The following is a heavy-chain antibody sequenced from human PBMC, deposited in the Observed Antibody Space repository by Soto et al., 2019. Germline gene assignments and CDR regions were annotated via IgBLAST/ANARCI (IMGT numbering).Heavy chain of an antibody. CDR3: ARYKSNYYSGMDV. V-gene: IGHV4-59*01. CDR1: GGSISSYY. D-gene: IGHD1-20*01. J-gene: IGHJ6*02. CDR2: IYYSGIT. Sequence: QVQLQESGPGLVKPSETLSLTCTVSGGSISSYYWSWIRQPPGKGLEWIGYIYYSGITNYNPSLKSRFTISVHTSRNQFSLKLSSVTAADTAVYYCARYKSNYYSGMDVWGQGTTVTVSS.